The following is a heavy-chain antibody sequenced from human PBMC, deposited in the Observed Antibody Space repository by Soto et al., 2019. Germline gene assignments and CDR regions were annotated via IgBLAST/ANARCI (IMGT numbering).Heavy chain of an antibody. D-gene: IGHD6-19*01. V-gene: IGHV1-2*02. J-gene: IGHJ4*02. Sequence: GASVKVSCKASGYTFTGYYMHWVRQAPGQGLEWMGWINPNSGGTNYAQKFQGRVTMTRDTSIRTAYMELSRLRSEDTAVYYCAREGSGWYPLDYWGQGTLVTVSS. CDR3: AREGSGWYPLDY. CDR1: GYTFTGYY. CDR2: INPNSGGT.